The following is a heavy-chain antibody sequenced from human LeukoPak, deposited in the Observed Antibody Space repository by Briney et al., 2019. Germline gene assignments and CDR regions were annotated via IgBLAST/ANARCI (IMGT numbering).Heavy chain of an antibody. V-gene: IGHV3-23*01. Sequence: GGSLRLSCAISGFIFNTNGMNWVRQSPGEGLEWLATIAGGDESTYYADSVKGRFAISRDNSKNTVFLHMNSLRVEDTAVYYCARGVYWSLDYRGQGTPVTVSS. J-gene: IGHJ4*02. CDR1: GFIFNTNG. CDR3: ARGVYWSLDY. CDR2: IAGGDEST. D-gene: IGHD1-1*01.